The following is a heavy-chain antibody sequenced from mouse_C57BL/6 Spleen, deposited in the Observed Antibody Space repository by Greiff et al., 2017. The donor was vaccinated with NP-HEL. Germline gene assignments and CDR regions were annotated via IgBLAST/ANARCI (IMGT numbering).Heavy chain of an antibody. J-gene: IGHJ3*01. CDR1: GYTFTDYE. V-gene: IGHV1-15*01. Sequence: QVHVKQSGAELVRPGASVTLSCKASGYTFTDYEMHWVKQTPVHGLEWIGAIDPETGGTAYNQKFKGKAILTADKSSSTAYMELRSLTSEDSAVYYCTKGPEGTWFAYWGQGTLVTVSA. CDR2: IDPETGGT. CDR3: TKGPEGTWFAY. D-gene: IGHD3-3*01.